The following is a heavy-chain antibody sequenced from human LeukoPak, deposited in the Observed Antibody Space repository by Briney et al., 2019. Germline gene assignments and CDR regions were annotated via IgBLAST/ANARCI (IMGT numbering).Heavy chain of an antibody. J-gene: IGHJ4*02. CDR2: ISWNSGSI. CDR1: GFTFDDYA. D-gene: IGHD3-22*01. V-gene: IGHV3-9*01. Sequence: GGSLRFSCAASGFTFDDYAMHWVRQAPGKGLKWVSGISWNSGSIGYADSVKGRFTISRDNAKNSLYLQMNSLRAEDTALYYCAKGDYYDSSGPDYWGQGTLVTVSS. CDR3: AKGDYYDSSGPDY.